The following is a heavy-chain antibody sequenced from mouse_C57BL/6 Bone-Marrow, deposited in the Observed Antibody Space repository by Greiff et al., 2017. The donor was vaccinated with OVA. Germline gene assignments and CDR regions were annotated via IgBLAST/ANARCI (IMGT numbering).Heavy chain of an antibody. CDR3: ARAPLYYGSTFDV. D-gene: IGHD1-1*01. Sequence: VKLQQPGAELVKPGASVKLSCKASGYTFTSYWMHWVKQRPGRGLEWIGRIDPNSGGTKYNEKFKSKATLTVDKPSSTAYMQLSSLTSEDSAVYYCARAPLYYGSTFDVWGTGTTVTVSS. CDR1: GYTFTSYW. CDR2: IDPNSGGT. J-gene: IGHJ1*03. V-gene: IGHV1-72*01.